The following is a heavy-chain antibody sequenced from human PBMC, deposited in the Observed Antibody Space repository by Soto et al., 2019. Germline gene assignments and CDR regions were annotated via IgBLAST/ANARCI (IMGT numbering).Heavy chain of an antibody. Sequence: EVQLVESGGGLVQPGGSLRLSCAASGFTFSSYSMNWVRQAPGKGLEWVSYISSSSSTIYYADSVKGRFTISIDNAKNSLYLQMNSLRDEDTAVYYCAREQRDYDFWSGPASYYYYGMDVWGQGTTVTVSS. J-gene: IGHJ6*02. CDR1: GFTFSSYS. V-gene: IGHV3-48*02. CDR3: AREQRDYDFWSGPASYYYYGMDV. D-gene: IGHD3-3*01. CDR2: ISSSSSTI.